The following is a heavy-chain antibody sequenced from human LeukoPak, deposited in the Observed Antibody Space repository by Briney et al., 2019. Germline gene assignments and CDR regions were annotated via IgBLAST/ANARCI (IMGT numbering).Heavy chain of an antibody. CDR1: GYTFTSYD. V-gene: IGHV1-8*01. D-gene: IGHD3-3*01. CDR3: ARGKGRIRFLEWLPKPFDY. J-gene: IGHJ4*02. CDR2: MNPNSGNT. Sequence: ASVKVSCRASGYTFTSYDINWVRQATGQGLEWMGWMNPNSGNTGYAQKFQGRVTMTRNTSISTAYMELSSLRSEDTAVYYCARGKGRIRFLEWLPKPFDYWGQGTLVTVSS.